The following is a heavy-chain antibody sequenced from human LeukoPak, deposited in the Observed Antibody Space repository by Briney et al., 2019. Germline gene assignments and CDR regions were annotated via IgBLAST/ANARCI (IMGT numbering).Heavy chain of an antibody. CDR2: IRSKANSYAT. D-gene: IGHD2-2*01. Sequence: SGGSLKLSCAASGFTFSGSAMHWVRQASGKGLEWVGRIRSKANSYATAYAASVKGRFTISRDDSKNTAYLQMNSLKTEDTAVYYCTRHIVPAAPLGYYYYMDVWGKGTTVTVSS. V-gene: IGHV3-73*01. J-gene: IGHJ6*03. CDR3: TRHIVPAAPLGYYYYMDV. CDR1: GFTFSGSA.